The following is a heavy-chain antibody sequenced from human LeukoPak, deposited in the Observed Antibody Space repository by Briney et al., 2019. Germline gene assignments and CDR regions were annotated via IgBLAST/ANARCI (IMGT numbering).Heavy chain of an antibody. Sequence: GGSLRLSCVASRFTFSSDGMHWVRQAPGKGLEWVAFIRYDGSNKYYADSVKGRFTISRDNSKNTLYLQMNSLRAEDTAVYYCAKDLPVFLLTGYSQPPYYFDYWGQGTLVTV. CDR3: AKDLPVFLLTGYSQPPYYFDY. CDR2: IRYDGSNK. CDR1: RFTFSSDG. J-gene: IGHJ4*02. D-gene: IGHD3-9*01. V-gene: IGHV3-30*02.